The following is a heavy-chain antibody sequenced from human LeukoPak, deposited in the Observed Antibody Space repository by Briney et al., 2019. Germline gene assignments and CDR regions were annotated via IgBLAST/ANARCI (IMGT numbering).Heavy chain of an antibody. Sequence: SETLSLTCTVSGGSISSYYWSWIRQPPGKGLEWIGYIYYSGSTNYNPSLKSRVAISVDTSKNQFSLKLSSVTAADTAVYYCARLENRDYYYGMDVWGKGTTATVSS. J-gene: IGHJ6*04. CDR2: IYYSGST. V-gene: IGHV4-59*01. CDR1: GGSISSYY. D-gene: IGHD3-3*01. CDR3: ARLENRDYYYGMDV.